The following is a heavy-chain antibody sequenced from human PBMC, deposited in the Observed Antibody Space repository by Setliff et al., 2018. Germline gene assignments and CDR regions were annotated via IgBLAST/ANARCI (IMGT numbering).Heavy chain of an antibody. J-gene: IGHJ4*02. CDR1: GASINNHF. D-gene: IGHD3-3*01. CDR3: RYWSGYYNNDY. V-gene: IGHV4-59*11. CDR2: LSHSGSS. Sequence: SETLSLTCTVSGASINNHFWSWIRQPPGKGLEWIGYLSHSGSSNYNPSLKSRLTISVDASTNQFSLKLYSVTAADTAVYYCRYWSGYYNNDYWGQGTLVTVSS.